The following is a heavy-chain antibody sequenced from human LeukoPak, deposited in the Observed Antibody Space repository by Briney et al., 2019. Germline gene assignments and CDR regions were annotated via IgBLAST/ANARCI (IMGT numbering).Heavy chain of an antibody. D-gene: IGHD6-13*01. CDR2: ISTSGGKV. CDR1: GFTFSDYY. J-gene: IGHJ4*02. CDR3: ARVLAAGIDY. V-gene: IGHV3-11*01. Sequence: GGSLRLSCAASGFTFSDYYTSWIREAPGKGLEWVSYISTSGGKVHYADSVKGRFTISRDNAKNSLFLQVNSLRAEDTAVYYCARVLAAGIDYWGQGTLVIVSS.